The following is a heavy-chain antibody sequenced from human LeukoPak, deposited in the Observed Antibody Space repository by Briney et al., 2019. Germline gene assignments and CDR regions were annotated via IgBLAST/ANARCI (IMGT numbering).Heavy chain of an antibody. Sequence: GGSLRLSCVASGFTFSSYGMHWVRQAPGKGLEWVALIRYDGSNKYYADSVKGRFTISRDNSKKMVFLQMTGLRVEDTAVYYCARAFPLPVLAVTAISHDGFDRWGQGTLVTVSS. V-gene: IGHV3-30*02. CDR2: IRYDGSNK. D-gene: IGHD2-21*02. CDR3: ARAFPLPVLAVTAISHDGFDR. J-gene: IGHJ3*02. CDR1: GFTFSSYG.